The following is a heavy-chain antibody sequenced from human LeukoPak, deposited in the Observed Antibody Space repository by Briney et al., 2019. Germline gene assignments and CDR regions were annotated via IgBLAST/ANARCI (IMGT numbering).Heavy chain of an antibody. D-gene: IGHD6-19*01. CDR3: ARHGISGWYYFDY. Sequence: PSETLSLTCAVYGGSFSGYYWSWIRQPPGKGLEWIGEINHSGSTNYNPSLKSRVTISVDTSKNQFSLKLSSVTAADTAVYYCARHGISGWYYFDYWGQGTLVTVSS. V-gene: IGHV4-34*01. CDR2: INHSGST. J-gene: IGHJ4*02. CDR1: GGSFSGYY.